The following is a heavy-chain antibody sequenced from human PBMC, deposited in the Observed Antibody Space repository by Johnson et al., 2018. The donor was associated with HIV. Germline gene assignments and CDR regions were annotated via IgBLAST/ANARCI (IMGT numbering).Heavy chain of an antibody. Sequence: QVQLVESGGGVVQPGGSLRLSCAASGFTFSSYGMHWVRQTPGKGLEWVAFTSYDGSKKYYAESVKGRCTISRDNSKTTLYLQMNSVSAEDTAVYYGGRDGSNFGAFDIWGQGTMVTVSS. J-gene: IGHJ3*02. CDR3: GRDGSNFGAFDI. D-gene: IGHD1-1*01. V-gene: IGHV3-30*02. CDR1: GFTFSSYG. CDR2: TSYDGSKK.